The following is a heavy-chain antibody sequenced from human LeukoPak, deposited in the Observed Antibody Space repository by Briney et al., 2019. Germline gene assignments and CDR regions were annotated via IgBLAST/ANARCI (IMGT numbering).Heavy chain of an antibody. J-gene: IGHJ4*02. Sequence: SETLSLTCTVSGGSISSYYWSWIRQPPGKGLEWIGYIDNSGNTKYNPSLWGRVTMFVDTSNNQFSLKLSSVTAADTAVYYCASWTAMVNYWGQGTLVTVSS. CDR2: IDNSGNT. D-gene: IGHD5-18*01. CDR1: GGSISSYY. V-gene: IGHV4-59*01. CDR3: ASWTAMVNY.